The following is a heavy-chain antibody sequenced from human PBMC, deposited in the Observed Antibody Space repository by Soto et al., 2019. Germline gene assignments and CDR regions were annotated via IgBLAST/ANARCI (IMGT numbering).Heavy chain of an antibody. CDR2: IKHDGSEK. CDR1: GFIFTRYW. V-gene: IGHV3-7*04. CDR3: GRDLGTCGGVWSLDY. D-gene: IGHD2-21*02. Sequence: EVQLVESGGGLVKPGGSLRLSFAASGFIFTRYWMTWVRQAPGKGLEWVANIKHDGSEKYYVDSVKGRFAISRDNAKNSVYLQWNGLRAEDRAVYYSGRDLGTCGGVWSLDYWGQGTLVTVSS. J-gene: IGHJ4*02.